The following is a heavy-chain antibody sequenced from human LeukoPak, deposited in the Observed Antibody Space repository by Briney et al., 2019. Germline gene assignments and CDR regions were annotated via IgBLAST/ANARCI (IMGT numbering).Heavy chain of an antibody. CDR3: ARERGYYDSSGYGSYSDY. D-gene: IGHD3-22*01. CDR2: IHLSGST. J-gene: IGHJ4*01. V-gene: IGHV4-39*07. Sequence: SETLSLTCTVSGGSISSSFYWGWIRQPPGKGLEWIGSIHLSGSTFHNPSLKSRLTILLDTSRNQFSLRLSSVTAADTAVYYCARERGYYDSSGYGSYSDYWGHGTLVTVSS. CDR1: GGSISSSFY.